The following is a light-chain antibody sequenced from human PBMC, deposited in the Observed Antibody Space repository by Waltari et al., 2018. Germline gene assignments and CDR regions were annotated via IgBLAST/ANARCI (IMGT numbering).Light chain of an antibody. Sequence: ETVMTQSPPTLSVSPRERATLPCRASQSVSSDLAWYQQKPGQAPRLLIYGASTRATGIPVRFSGSGSGTEFTLTISSLQSEDFAVYYCQQYNNWPLTFGGGTKVEI. CDR1: QSVSSD. V-gene: IGKV3-15*01. J-gene: IGKJ4*01. CDR3: QQYNNWPLT. CDR2: GAS.